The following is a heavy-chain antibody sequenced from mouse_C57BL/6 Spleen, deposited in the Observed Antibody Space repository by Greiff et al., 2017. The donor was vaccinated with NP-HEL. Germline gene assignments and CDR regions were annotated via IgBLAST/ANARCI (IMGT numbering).Heavy chain of an antibody. CDR1: GFTFSDYG. CDR3: ARDHGSSYGY. D-gene: IGHD1-1*01. V-gene: IGHV5-17*01. J-gene: IGHJ2*01. CDR2: ISSGSSTI. Sequence: DVHLVESGGGLVKPGGSLKLSCAASGFTFSDYGMHWVRQAPEKGLEWVAYISSGSSTIYYADTVKGRFTISRDNAKNTLFLQMTSLRSEDTAMYYCARDHGSSYGYWGQGTTLTVSS.